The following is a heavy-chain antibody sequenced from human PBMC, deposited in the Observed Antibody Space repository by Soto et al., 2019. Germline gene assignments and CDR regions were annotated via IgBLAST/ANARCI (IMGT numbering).Heavy chain of an antibody. CDR3: TGITWFRGMDV. J-gene: IGHJ6*02. D-gene: IGHD3-10*01. CDR2: TYYKSKWNN. CDR1: GDSVSSNSAG. Sequence: SQTLSLTFAISGDSVSSNSAGWNWIRQSPSRVLEWLGRTYYKSKWNNDYALSVKSRITINPDTSKNQFSLHLYSVTPEDTAVYYCTGITWFRGMDVWGQGPPVTV. V-gene: IGHV6-1*01.